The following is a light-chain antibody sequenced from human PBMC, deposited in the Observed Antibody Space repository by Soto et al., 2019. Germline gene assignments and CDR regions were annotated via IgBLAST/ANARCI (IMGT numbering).Light chain of an antibody. CDR1: SSDVGGYAY. CDR3: CSYAGSSTPLYV. CDR2: EGS. J-gene: IGLJ1*01. Sequence: QSVLTQPASVSGSPGQSITITCTGTSSDVGGYAYVSWYQQYPGKAPKLMIYEGSKRPSGVSNRFSGSKSGNTASLTISGLQAEDEADYYCCSYAGSSTPLYVFGTGTKVTVL. V-gene: IGLV2-23*01.